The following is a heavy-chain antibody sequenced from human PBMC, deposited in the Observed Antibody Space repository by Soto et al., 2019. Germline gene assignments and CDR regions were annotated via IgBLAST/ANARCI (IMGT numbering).Heavy chain of an antibody. CDR1: GGSFDDFY. CDR2: ISHDGGT. J-gene: IGHJ6*02. Sequence: QVQLQQWGAGLLRPSETLSLTCAFYGGSFDDFYWSWVRQSPGKGLELVGEISHDGGTNYSPSLASRVSISVDTSKNQFSLHLRYVTAADTGLYYCARGQLVWYGDLTPYHRDMDVWGQGTTVTVSS. CDR3: ARGQLVWYGDLTPYHRDMDV. V-gene: IGHV4-34*02. D-gene: IGHD3-10*01.